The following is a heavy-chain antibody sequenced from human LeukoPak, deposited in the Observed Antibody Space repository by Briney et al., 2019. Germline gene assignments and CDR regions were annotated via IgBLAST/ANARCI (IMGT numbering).Heavy chain of an antibody. D-gene: IGHD3-10*01. Sequence: GGSLRLSCAASGFTFSSYSMNWVRQAPGKGLEWVSSISSSSSYIYYAGSVKGRFTISRDNAKNSLYLQMNSLRAEDTAVYYCARVGGGDYWGQGTLVTVSS. V-gene: IGHV3-21*01. CDR2: ISSSSSYI. CDR1: GFTFSSYS. CDR3: ARVGGGDY. J-gene: IGHJ4*02.